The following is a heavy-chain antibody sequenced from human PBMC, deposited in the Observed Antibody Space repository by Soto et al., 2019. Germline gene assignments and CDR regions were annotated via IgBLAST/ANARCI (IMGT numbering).Heavy chain of an antibody. J-gene: IGHJ4*02. D-gene: IGHD1-1*01. Sequence: PGGSLRLSCAASGFTFSSYGMHWVRQAPGKGLEWVAVISYDGSNKYYADSVKGRFTISRDNSKNTLYLQMNSLRAEDTAVYYCAKGKWNDVLGLLDYWGQGTLVTVSS. CDR1: GFTFSSYG. CDR3: AKGKWNDVLGLLDY. V-gene: IGHV3-30*18. CDR2: ISYDGSNK.